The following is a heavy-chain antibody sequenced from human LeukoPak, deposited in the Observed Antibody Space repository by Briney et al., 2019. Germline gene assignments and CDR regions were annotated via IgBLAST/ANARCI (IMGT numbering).Heavy chain of an antibody. CDR2: IWYDGSQK. J-gene: IGHJ4*02. V-gene: IGHV3-33*01. Sequence: GGSLRLSCAASGFTFSSNGMHWVRQAPGKGVEWMAVIWYDGSQKYYGHSVKGRFTISRNNSKNTLYLQMDSLRAEDTAVYYCARDSSAYDLWYWGQGTLVTVSS. CDR1: GFTFSSNG. CDR3: ARDSSAYDLWY. D-gene: IGHD5-12*01.